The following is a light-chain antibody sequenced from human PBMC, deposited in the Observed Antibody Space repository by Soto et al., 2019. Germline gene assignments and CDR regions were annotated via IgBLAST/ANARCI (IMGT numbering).Light chain of an antibody. CDR3: QQYGSLPGT. Sequence: EIVLTQSPGTLSLSPGDRATLSCRASQSVSDYYFAWYQQRPGQAPRLLIYRAFSRAIGIPDRFSGGGSGTDFSLTISRLEPEDFAMYYCQQYGSLPGTFGQGTRLELK. CDR2: RAF. CDR1: QSVSDYY. V-gene: IGKV3-20*01. J-gene: IGKJ1*01.